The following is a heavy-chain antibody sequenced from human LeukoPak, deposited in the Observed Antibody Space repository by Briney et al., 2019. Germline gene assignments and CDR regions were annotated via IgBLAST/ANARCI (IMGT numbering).Heavy chain of an antibody. Sequence: PGRSLRLSCAASGFTFSSYAMHWVRQAPGEGLEWVAVISYDGSNKYYADSVKGRFTISRDNSKNTLYLQMNSLRAEDTAVYYCARDEKFYSGSGAYYFDSWGQGILVTVSS. CDR2: ISYDGSNK. CDR3: ARDEKFYSGSGAYYFDS. D-gene: IGHD3-10*01. V-gene: IGHV3-30-3*01. CDR1: GFTFSSYA. J-gene: IGHJ4*02.